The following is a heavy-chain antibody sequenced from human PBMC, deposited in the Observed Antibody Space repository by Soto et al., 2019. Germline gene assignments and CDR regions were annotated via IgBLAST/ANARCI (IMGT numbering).Heavy chain of an antibody. D-gene: IGHD3-10*01. CDR2: FNPILSFS. J-gene: IGHJ4*02. CDR1: GDTFNFYT. V-gene: IGHV1-69*02. CDR3: ATSFGSGSRAGDY. Sequence: QVQLVQSGAEVKKPGSSVKVSCKASGDTFNFYTINWVRQDPGLGLEWMGRFNPILSFSNSALKFQGRVTLTSDKSTSTAYMVLSSLRSEDTAIYYCATSFGSGSRAGDYWGQGALVTVSS.